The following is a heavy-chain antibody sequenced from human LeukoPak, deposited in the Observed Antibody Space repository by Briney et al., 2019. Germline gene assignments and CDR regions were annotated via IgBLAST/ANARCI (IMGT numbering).Heavy chain of an antibody. V-gene: IGHV3-21*04. CDR1: GFTFSSYS. D-gene: IGHD3-3*01. J-gene: IGHJ4*02. Sequence: PGGSLRLSCAASGFTFSSYSMNWVRQAPGKGLEWVSSISSSSSYIYYADSVKGRFSISRDNSKNTLYLQMNSLRAEDTAVYYCAKDPPFWSGSYFDYWGQGTLVTVSS. CDR2: ISSSSSYI. CDR3: AKDPPFWSGSYFDY.